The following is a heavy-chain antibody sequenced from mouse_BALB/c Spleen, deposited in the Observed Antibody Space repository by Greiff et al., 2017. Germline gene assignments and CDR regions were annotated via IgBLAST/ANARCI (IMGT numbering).Heavy chain of an antibody. CDR1: GYTFTSYY. J-gene: IGHJ2*01. V-gene: IGHV1S81*02. CDR3: TRGISFHYYGYDY. CDR2: INPSNGGT. Sequence: VQLHQSGAELVKPGASVKLSCKASGYTFTSYYMYWVKQRPGQGLEWIGEINPSNGGTNFNEKFKSKATLTVDKSSSTAYMQLSSLTSEDSAVYYCTRGISFHYYGYDYWGQGTTLTVSS. D-gene: IGHD1-2*01.